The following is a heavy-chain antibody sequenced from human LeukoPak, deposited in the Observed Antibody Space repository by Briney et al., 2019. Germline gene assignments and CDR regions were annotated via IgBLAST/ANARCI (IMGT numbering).Heavy chain of an antibody. CDR3: ARSVEGYCSGGSCYSYYYYMDV. CDR1: GFTFSNYA. D-gene: IGHD2-15*01. J-gene: IGHJ6*03. V-gene: IGHV4-34*01. CDR2: INHSGST. Sequence: PGGSLRLSCAASGFTFSNYAMSWVRQAPGKGLEWIGEINHSGSTNFNPSLKSRVTISVDTSKNQFSLKLSSVTAADTAVYYCARSVEGYCSGGSCYSYYYYMDVWGKGTTVTVSS.